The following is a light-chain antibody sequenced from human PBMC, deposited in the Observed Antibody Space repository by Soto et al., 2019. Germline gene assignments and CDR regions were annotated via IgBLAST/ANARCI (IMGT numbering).Light chain of an antibody. V-gene: IGLV2-23*01. CDR2: EGS. CDR3: CSYPGSSTRV. CDR1: SSDVGSHNL. Sequence: QSALTQPASVSGSPGQSITISCTGTSSDVGSHNLVSWYQQHPGKAPKLMIYEGSKRPSGVSNPFSGSKSGNTASLTISGLQSDYDADYYFCSYPGSSTRVFAVGTKLTVL. J-gene: IGLJ3*02.